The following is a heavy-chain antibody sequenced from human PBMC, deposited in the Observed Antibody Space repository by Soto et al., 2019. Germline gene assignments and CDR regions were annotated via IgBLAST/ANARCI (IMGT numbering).Heavy chain of an antibody. Sequence: PGGSLRLSCAASGFTFSSYSMNWVRQAPGKGLEWVSYISSSSSTIYYADSVKGRFTISRDNAKNSLYLQMNSLRDEDTAVYYCARGSNYDSSGYYYSLISDYWGQGTLVTVSS. CDR2: ISSSSSTI. CDR3: ARGSNYDSSGYYYSLISDY. J-gene: IGHJ4*02. D-gene: IGHD3-22*01. CDR1: GFTFSSYS. V-gene: IGHV3-48*02.